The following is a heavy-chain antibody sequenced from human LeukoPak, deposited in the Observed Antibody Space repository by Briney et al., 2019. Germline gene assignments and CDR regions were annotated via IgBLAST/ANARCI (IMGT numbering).Heavy chain of an antibody. V-gene: IGHV3-21*01. D-gene: IGHD4-17*01. CDR1: GFTFSSYS. CDR2: ISSSSSYI. J-gene: IGHJ6*04. CDR3: ARDRRGLYGRGGYYYYGMDV. Sequence: GSLILSCAASGFTFSSYSMNWVRQAPGKGLEWVSSISSSSSYIYYADSVKGRFTISRDNAKNSLYLQMNSLRAEDTAVYYCARDRRGLYGRGGYYYYGMDVWGKGTTVTVSS.